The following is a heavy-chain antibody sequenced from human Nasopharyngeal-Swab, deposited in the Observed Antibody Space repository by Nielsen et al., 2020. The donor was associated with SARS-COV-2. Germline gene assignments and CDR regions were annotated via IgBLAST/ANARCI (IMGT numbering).Heavy chain of an antibody. V-gene: IGHV4-31*03. CDR2: IYYSGST. Sequence: SETLSLTCTVSGGSISSGGYYWSWIRQHPGKGLEWIGYIYYSGSTYYNPSLKSRVTISVDTSKNQFSLKLSSVTAADTAVYYCARATIVVVVAATSYYYYYMDVWGKGTTVTVSS. CDR3: ARATIVVVVAATSYYYYYMDV. D-gene: IGHD2-15*01. J-gene: IGHJ6*03. CDR1: GGSISSGGYY.